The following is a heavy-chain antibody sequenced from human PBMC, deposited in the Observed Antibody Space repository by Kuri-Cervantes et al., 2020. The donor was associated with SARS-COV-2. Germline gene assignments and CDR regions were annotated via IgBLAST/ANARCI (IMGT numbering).Heavy chain of an antibody. D-gene: IGHD2-2*01. J-gene: IGHJ6*03. Sequence: GGSLRLSCAASGFTFSSYEMNWVRQAPGKGLEWVSYISSSGSTIYYADSVKGRFTISRDNAKNSLYLQMNSLRAEDTAVYYCARDSPLGYCSSTSCYGYYYYMDVWGKGNTVNGSS. CDR2: ISSSGSTI. CDR1: GFTFSSYE. CDR3: ARDSPLGYCSSTSCYGYYYYMDV. V-gene: IGHV3-48*03.